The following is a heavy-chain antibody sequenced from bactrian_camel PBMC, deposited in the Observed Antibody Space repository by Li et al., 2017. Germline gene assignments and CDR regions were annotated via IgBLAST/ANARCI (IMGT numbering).Heavy chain of an antibody. CDR2: INEHGST. J-gene: IGHJ4*01. CDR1: GITYSPTSSYG. Sequence: VQLVESGGGSVQAGGSLRLSCARSGITYSPTSSYGMAWFRQAPGKEREGVASINEHGSTSYAEFVKGLFTISKDTAKNILYLQMNSLKPEDTAMYYCAANLFRRCLPSLVGESFRNWGQGTQVTVS. V-gene: IGHV3S42*01. CDR3: AANLFRRCLPSLVGESFRN. D-gene: IGHD7*01.